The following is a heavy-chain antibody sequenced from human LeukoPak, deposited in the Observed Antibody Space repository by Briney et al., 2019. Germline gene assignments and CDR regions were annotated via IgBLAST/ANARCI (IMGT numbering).Heavy chain of an antibody. CDR1: GFTFSSYA. V-gene: IGHV3-64*01. J-gene: IGHJ4*02. CDR2: ISSNGGST. Sequence: GGSLRLSCAASGFTFSSYAMHWVRQAPGKGLEYVSAISSNGGSTYYANSVKGRFTISRDNSKNTLYLQMGSLRAEDMAVYYCAKQHQININYFDSWGQGTLVTVSS. CDR3: AKQHQININYFDS. D-gene: IGHD1/OR15-1a*01.